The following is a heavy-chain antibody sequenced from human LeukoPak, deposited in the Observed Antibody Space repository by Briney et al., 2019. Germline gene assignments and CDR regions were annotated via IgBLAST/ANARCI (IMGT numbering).Heavy chain of an antibody. CDR1: GFTFSTSW. D-gene: IGHD3-22*01. CDR2: INTDGNTR. V-gene: IGHV3-74*01. Sequence: GGSLRLSCATSGFTFSTSWMHWVRQAPGKGLVWVSRINTDGNTRDYADSVKGRFTISRDNAKDTLYLQMNSLRAEDTAVYYCVRDMGYYDKVWGQGTLVTVSS. J-gene: IGHJ4*02. CDR3: VRDMGYYDKV.